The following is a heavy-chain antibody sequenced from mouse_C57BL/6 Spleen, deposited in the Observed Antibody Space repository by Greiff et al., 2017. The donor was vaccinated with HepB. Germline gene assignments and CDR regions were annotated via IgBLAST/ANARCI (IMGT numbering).Heavy chain of an antibody. CDR2: IYPRSGNT. D-gene: IGHD2-2*01. CDR3: ATGGYGEGDYAMDY. CDR1: GYTFTSYG. V-gene: IGHV1-81*01. Sequence: VQLQQSGAELARPGASVKLSCKASGYTFTSYGISWVKQRTGQGLEWIGEIYPRSGNTYYNEKFKGKATLTADKSSSTAYMELRSLTSEDSAVYFCATGGYGEGDYAMDYWGQRTSVTVSS. J-gene: IGHJ4*01.